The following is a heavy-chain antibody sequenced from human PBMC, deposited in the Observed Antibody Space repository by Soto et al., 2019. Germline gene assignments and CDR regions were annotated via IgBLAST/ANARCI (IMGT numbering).Heavy chain of an antibody. CDR1: GGSIYKPDYY. CDR2: IHYSGPT. D-gene: IGHD1-1*01. J-gene: IGHJ4*02. Sequence: LSLTCTVSGGSIYKPDYYWSWIRQSPGKGLEWIGSIHYSGPTSYNPSLESRVTISVDRSKNQFSLRLTSVTAADTAVYYCAIDTGWQQSPRFDSWGQGTLVTVSS. CDR3: AIDTGWQQSPRFDS. V-gene: IGHV4-30-4*01.